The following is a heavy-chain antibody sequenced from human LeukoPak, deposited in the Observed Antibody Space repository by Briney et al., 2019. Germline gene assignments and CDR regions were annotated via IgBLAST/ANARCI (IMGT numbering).Heavy chain of an antibody. CDR2: IYYSGTT. CDR1: GGSISSYY. J-gene: IGHJ4*02. Sequence: PSETLSLTCTVSGGSISSYYWSWIRQPPGKGLEWIGYIYYSGTTNYNPSLKSRVTISVGTSKNQFSLKLSSVTAADTAVYYCARALVGAHPFDYWGQGTLVTVSS. V-gene: IGHV4-59*12. CDR3: ARALVGAHPFDY. D-gene: IGHD1-26*01.